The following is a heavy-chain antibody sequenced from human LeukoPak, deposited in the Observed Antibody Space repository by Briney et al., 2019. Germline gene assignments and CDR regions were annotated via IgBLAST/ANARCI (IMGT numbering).Heavy chain of an antibody. D-gene: IGHD6-13*01. CDR2: IHTTGST. J-gene: IGHJ2*01. CDR3: VQLMVKLAYDSNWDWYFDR. CDR1: TGSLNNHY. V-gene: IGHV4-4*09. Sequence: PETLSLTCTVSTGSLNNHYWSWIRQAPGGGLERVGYIHTTGSTNYNAALARRVPIKVDTSIDNFSLTLRSVIASDAHPPYSVQLMVKLAYDSNWDWYFDRWGRGTPVTVSP.